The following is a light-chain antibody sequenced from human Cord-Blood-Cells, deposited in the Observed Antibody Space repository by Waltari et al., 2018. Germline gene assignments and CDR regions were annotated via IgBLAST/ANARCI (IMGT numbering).Light chain of an antibody. J-gene: IGLJ2*01. CDR2: ENN. CDR3: GTWDSSLSDVV. V-gene: IGLV1-51*02. CDR1: SPNIGNNY. Sequence: QSVLTQPPSVSAAPGQKVTISCSGSSPNIGNNYVSWYQQLPGTAPKLLIYENNKRPSGIPDRFSGSKSGTSATLGITGLQTGDEADYYCGTWDSSLSDVVFGGGTKLTVL.